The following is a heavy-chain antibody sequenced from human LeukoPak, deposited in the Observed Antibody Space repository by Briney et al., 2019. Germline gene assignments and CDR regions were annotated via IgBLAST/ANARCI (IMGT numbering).Heavy chain of an antibody. CDR2: IYSSGST. CDR1: SGSISSVSYY. V-gene: IGHV4-61*02. Sequence: SETLSLTCTVSSGSISSVSYYWSWIRQSAGKGLEWIGRIYSSGSTDYNPSLKSRVTISVDRSKNQFSLKLSSVTAADTAVYYCARELELRYWGQGTLVTVSS. D-gene: IGHD1-7*01. J-gene: IGHJ4*02. CDR3: ARELELRY.